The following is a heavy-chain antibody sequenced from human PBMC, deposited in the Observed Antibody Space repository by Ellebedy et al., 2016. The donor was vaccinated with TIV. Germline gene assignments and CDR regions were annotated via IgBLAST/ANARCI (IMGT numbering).Heavy chain of an antibody. Sequence: GESLKISXAASGFTFSSYAMHWVRQAPGKGLEWVAVISYDGSNKYYADSVKGRFTISRDNSKNTLYLQMNSLRAEDTAVYYCARDRRASSTYFDYWGQGTLVTVSS. J-gene: IGHJ4*02. D-gene: IGHD6-13*01. V-gene: IGHV3-30-3*01. CDR3: ARDRRASSTYFDY. CDR1: GFTFSSYA. CDR2: ISYDGSNK.